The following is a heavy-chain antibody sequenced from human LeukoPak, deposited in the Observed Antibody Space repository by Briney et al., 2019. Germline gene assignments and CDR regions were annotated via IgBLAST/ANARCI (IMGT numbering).Heavy chain of an antibody. J-gene: IGHJ5*02. Sequence: GGSLRLSCAASGFTFSSYAMHWVRQAPGKGLEWVAVISYDGSNEYYADSVKGRFTISRDNSKNTLYLQMNSLRAEDTAVYYCARAASPVLLWFGEPNWFDPWGQGTLVTVSS. CDR3: ARAASPVLLWFGEPNWFDP. CDR1: GFTFSSYA. V-gene: IGHV3-30-3*01. D-gene: IGHD3-10*01. CDR2: ISYDGSNE.